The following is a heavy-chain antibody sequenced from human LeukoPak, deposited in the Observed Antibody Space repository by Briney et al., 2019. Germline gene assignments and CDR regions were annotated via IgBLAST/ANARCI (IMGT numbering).Heavy chain of an antibody. D-gene: IGHD3-10*01. V-gene: IGHV3-20*04. CDR2: INWNGGST. CDR1: GFTFDDYG. Sequence: PGGSLRLSCAASGFTFDDYGMSWVRQAPGKGLEWVSGINWNGGSTGYADSVKGRFTISRDNAKNSLYLQMNSLRAEDTALYYCARDPTFRGSYSYYYYYYMDVWGKGTTVTVSS. J-gene: IGHJ6*03. CDR3: ARDPTFRGSYSYYYYYYMDV.